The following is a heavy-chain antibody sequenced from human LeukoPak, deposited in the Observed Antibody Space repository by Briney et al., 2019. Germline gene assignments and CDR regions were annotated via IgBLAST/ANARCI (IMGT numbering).Heavy chain of an antibody. CDR2: VLGSGGST. CDR1: GLTFSNYA. Sequence: GGSLSLSCAASGLTFSNYAVSWVRQAAGGGLEWVSSVLGSGGSTYYAHSIKGGFSVSRGNSKSTLYLQMNSLRAENTALYYYAKRGDYEVLTGYYVPDYWGQGTLVTVSS. V-gene: IGHV3-23*01. D-gene: IGHD3-9*01. J-gene: IGHJ4*02. CDR3: AKRGDYEVLTGYYVPDY.